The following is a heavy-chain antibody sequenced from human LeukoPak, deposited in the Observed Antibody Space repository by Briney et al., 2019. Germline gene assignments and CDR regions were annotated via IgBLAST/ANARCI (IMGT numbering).Heavy chain of an antibody. V-gene: IGHV4-39*07. CDR3: ARGRLWYSYGSTLTYFDY. CDR1: GVSISSSSYY. J-gene: IGHJ4*02. Sequence: PSETLSLTCTVSGVSISSSSYYWGWIRQPPGKGLEWIGSIYYSGSTYYNPSLKSRVTISVDTSKNQFSLKLSSVTAADTAVYYCARGRLWYSYGSTLTYFDYWGQGTLVTVSS. D-gene: IGHD5-18*01. CDR2: IYYSGST.